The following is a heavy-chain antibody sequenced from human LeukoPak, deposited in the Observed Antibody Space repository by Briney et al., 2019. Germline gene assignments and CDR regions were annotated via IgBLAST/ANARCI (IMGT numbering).Heavy chain of an antibody. D-gene: IGHD3-22*01. CDR1: GFNFDDYA. V-gene: IGHV3-9*03. CDR2: ISANGGFI. J-gene: IGHJ3*02. Sequence: GGFLRLSCAVSGFNFDDYAIHWVRQGPGKGLEWVAGISANGGFISYGESVKGRFTISRDNPRNSVFLQMNFLRAEDMAMYFCTKEVQRWHSYFYRPSYALDIWGQGTMVSVSS. CDR3: TKEVQRWHSYFYRPSYALDI.